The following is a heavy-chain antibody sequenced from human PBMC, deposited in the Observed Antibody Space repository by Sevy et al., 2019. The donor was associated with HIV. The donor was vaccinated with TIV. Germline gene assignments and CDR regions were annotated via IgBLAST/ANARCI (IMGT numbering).Heavy chain of an antibody. CDR1: GGSITSLY. Sequence: SEMSLTCTVSGGSITSLYWNWIRQPPGKGLEWIANIYYNGHINYNPSLKSRVTLSLDPSKNQFSLRLSSVTAADTAMYYCAGENAWGRGYSWGQGTLVTVSS. D-gene: IGHD1-26*01. CDR3: AGENAWGRGYS. J-gene: IGHJ4*02. CDR2: IYYNGHI. V-gene: IGHV4-59*08.